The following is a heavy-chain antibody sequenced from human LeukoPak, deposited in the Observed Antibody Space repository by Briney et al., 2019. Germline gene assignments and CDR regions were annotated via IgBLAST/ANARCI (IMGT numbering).Heavy chain of an antibody. V-gene: IGHV3-23*01. CDR2: LSGSGAST. D-gene: IGHD2-15*01. CDR3: AKQKGYCSGGSCYYSDY. Sequence: GGSLRLSCAASGFTFSSCAMSWVRQAPGKGLEWVSTLSGSGASTSYADSVKGRFTISRDNSKNTLYLQMNSLRAEDTARYYCAKQKGYCSGGSCYYSDYWGQGTLVTVSS. CDR1: GFTFSSCA. J-gene: IGHJ4*02.